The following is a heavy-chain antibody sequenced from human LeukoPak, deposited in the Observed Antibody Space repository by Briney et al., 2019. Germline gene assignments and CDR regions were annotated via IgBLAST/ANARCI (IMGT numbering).Heavy chain of an antibody. CDR1: GGSISSYY. V-gene: IGHV4-59*01. D-gene: IGHD3-22*01. CDR3: ARGDITMIVFRV. Sequence: SETLSLTCTVSGGSISSYYWSWIRQPPGKGLEWIGYIYYSGSTNYNPSLKSRVTISVDTSKNQFSLKLSSVTAADTAVYYCARGDITMIVFRVWGQGTMVTVSS. J-gene: IGHJ3*01. CDR2: IYYSGST.